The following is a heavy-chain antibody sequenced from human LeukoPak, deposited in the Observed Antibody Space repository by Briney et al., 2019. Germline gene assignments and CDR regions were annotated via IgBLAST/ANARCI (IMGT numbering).Heavy chain of an antibody. CDR1: GFTFSSYA. J-gene: IGHJ2*01. V-gene: IGHV3-66*01. CDR2: IYSGGST. Sequence: GGSLRLSCAASGFTFSSYAMSWVRQVPGKGLEWVSVIYSGGSTYYADSLKGRFSISRDNSKNTLYLQMNSLRAEDTAVYYCARDLGLYWYFDLWGRGTLVTVSS. D-gene: IGHD7-27*01. CDR3: ARDLGLYWYFDL.